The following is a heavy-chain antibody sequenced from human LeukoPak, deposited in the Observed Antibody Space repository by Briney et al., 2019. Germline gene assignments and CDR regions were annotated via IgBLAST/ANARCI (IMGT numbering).Heavy chain of an antibody. J-gene: IGHJ4*02. D-gene: IGHD1-26*01. V-gene: IGHV3-23*01. CDR3: AKVAGKGFDY. Sequence: PGGSLRLSCAASGFTFSSYAINWVRQAPGKGLEWVSTISGSGGNTYYADSVKGRFTISRDNSKNTLYLQMNSLRAEDTAVYYCAKVAGKGFDYWGQGTLVTVSS. CDR1: GFTFSSYA. CDR2: ISGSGGNT.